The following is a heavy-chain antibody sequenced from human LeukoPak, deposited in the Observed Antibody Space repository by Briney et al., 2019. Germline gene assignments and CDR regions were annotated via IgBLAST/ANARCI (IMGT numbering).Heavy chain of an antibody. J-gene: IGHJ4*02. CDR1: GFTFSSYA. D-gene: IGHD3-22*01. Sequence: PGRSLRLSCSASGFTFSSYAMHWIRQAPGKGLEWVALIWYDGSNKYYADSVKGRFTISRDNSKNTLYLQMNSLRAEDTALYYCARALFNYDSSGLTYWGQGTLVTVSS. V-gene: IGHV3-33*01. CDR3: ARALFNYDSSGLTY. CDR2: IWYDGSNK.